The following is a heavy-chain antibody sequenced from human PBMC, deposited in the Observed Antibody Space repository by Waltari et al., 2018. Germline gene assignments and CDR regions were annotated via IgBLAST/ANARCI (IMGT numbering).Heavy chain of an antibody. J-gene: IGHJ6*03. Sequence: QVQLVQSGAEVKKPGASVKVSCKASGYTFTSYDINWVRQATGQGLEWMRWMNPNSGNTGYAQKFQGRVTITRNTSISTAYMELSSLRSEDTAVYYCARGAGDSYYYYYYMDVWGKGTTVTVSS. V-gene: IGHV1-8*03. D-gene: IGHD3-16*01. CDR3: ARGAGDSYYYYYYMDV. CDR2: MNPNSGNT. CDR1: GYTFTSYD.